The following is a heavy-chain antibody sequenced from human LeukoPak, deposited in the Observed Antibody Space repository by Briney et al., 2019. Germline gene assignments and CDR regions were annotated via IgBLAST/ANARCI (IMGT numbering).Heavy chain of an antibody. CDR1: GYTFTTYY. V-gene: IGHV1-46*01. J-gene: IGHJ3*02. CDR3: AKVSVFGAFDI. CDR2: INPSGGSA. Sequence: GASVKVSCKASGYTFTTYYIHWVRQAPGQGLEWMGIINPSGGSATSAQRFRGRLTMTRDTSTTTVYMDLSSLRSEDTAVYYCAKVSVFGAFDIWGQGPMVTVSS. D-gene: IGHD3-16*01.